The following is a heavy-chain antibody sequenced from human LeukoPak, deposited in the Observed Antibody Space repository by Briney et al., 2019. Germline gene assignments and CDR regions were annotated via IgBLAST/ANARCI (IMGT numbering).Heavy chain of an antibody. V-gene: IGHV3-21*01. D-gene: IGHD6-13*01. CDR1: GFTFSSYS. CDR3: ARDVKQQLVRGFDY. J-gene: IGHJ4*02. CDR2: ISSSSSYI. Sequence: GGSLRLSCAASGFTFSSYSMNWVRQAPGKGLEWVSSISSSSSYIYYADSVKGRFTISRDNAKSSLYLQMNSLRAEDTAVYYCARDVKQQLVRGFDYWGQGTLVTVSS.